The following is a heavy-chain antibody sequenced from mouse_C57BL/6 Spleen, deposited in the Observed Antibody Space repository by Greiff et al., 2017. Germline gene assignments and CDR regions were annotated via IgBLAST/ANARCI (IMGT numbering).Heavy chain of an antibody. CDR1: GYTFTSYW. Sequence: QVQLQQPGAELVKPGASVKLSCKASGYTFTSYWMQWVKQRPGQGLEWIGEIDPSDSYTNYNQKFKGKATLTVDTSSSTAYMQLSSLTSEDSVVYYCAREGDGKDYFDYWGQGTTLTVSS. V-gene: IGHV1-50*01. J-gene: IGHJ2*01. CDR3: AREGDGKDYFDY. CDR2: IDPSDSYT. D-gene: IGHD3-3*01.